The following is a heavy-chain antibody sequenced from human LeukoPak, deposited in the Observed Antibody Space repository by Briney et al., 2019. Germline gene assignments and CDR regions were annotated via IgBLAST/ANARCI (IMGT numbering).Heavy chain of an antibody. CDR2: IYYTRST. V-gene: IGHV4-59*08. CDR3: ATLTTVVTPSYFDY. Sequence: SETLSLTCTVSGGSISSYYWSWIRQPPGKGLEWIGYIYYTRSTNYNPSLKSRVTMSIDTSKNQFSLKLSSVTAADTAVYYCATLTTVVTPSYFDYWGQGTLVTVSS. J-gene: IGHJ4*02. CDR1: GGSISSYY. D-gene: IGHD4-23*01.